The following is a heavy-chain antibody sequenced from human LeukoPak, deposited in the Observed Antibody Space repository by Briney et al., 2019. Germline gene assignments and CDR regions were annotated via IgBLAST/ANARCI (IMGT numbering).Heavy chain of an antibody. D-gene: IGHD1-1*01. CDR1: GFTFSNYG. Sequence: GGSLRLSCATSGFTFSNYGMPWVRQAPGKGLEWVAVIWYDGSNKYYADSVKGRFTISRDNSKNTLYLQMNSLRVEDTAVYYCARGPLKGLQLISCLFDYWGQGTLVTVSS. CDR3: ARGPLKGLQLISCLFDY. CDR2: IWYDGSNK. V-gene: IGHV3-33*01. J-gene: IGHJ4*02.